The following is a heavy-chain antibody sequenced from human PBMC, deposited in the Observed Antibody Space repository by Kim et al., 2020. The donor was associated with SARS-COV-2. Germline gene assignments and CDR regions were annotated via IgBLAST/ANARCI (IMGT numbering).Heavy chain of an antibody. CDR3: ARDRVELESNYYYYYGMDV. D-gene: IGHD1-1*01. V-gene: IGHV3-11*06. Sequence: DSVKGRFTISRDNAKNSLYRQMNSLRAEDTAVYYCARDRVELESNYYYYYGMDVWGQGTTVTVSS. J-gene: IGHJ6*02.